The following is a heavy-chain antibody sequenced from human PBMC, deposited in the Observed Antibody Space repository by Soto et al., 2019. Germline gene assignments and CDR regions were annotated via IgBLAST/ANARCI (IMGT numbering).Heavy chain of an antibody. D-gene: IGHD6-6*01. CDR1: GYTFTSYA. J-gene: IGHJ4*02. CDR2: INAGNGNT. Sequence: ASVKVSCKACGYTFTSYAMHWVRQAPGQRLEWMGWINAGNGNTKYSQKFQGRVTITRDTSASTAYMELSRLRSEDTAVYYCARDRPLGDSSSPRYYFDYWGQGTLVTVSS. CDR3: ARDRPLGDSSSPRYYFDY. V-gene: IGHV1-3*01.